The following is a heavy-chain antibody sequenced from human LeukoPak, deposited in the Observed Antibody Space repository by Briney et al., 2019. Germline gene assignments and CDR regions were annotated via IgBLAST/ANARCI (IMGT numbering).Heavy chain of an antibody. CDR2: INHSGST. V-gene: IGHV4-34*01. D-gene: IGHD4-17*01. J-gene: IGHJ6*03. CDR1: RGSFSGYY. CDR3: AGSSTVTTFAGYYYYMDV. Sequence: SETLSLTCAVHRGSFSGYYWSWIRQPPGKGLEWIGEINHSGSTNYNPSLKSRVTTSVDTSKNQFSLKLSSVTAADTAVYYCAGSSTVTTFAGYYYYMDVWGKGTTVTVSS.